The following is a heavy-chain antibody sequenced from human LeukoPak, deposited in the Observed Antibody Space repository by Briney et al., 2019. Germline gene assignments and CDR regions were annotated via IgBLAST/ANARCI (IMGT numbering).Heavy chain of an antibody. CDR1: GFTFSSNA. D-gene: IGHD7-27*01. CDR3: AKDLVWGPDAFDI. V-gene: IGHV3-23*01. CDR2: ISSSGSSS. Sequence: GGSLRLSCAASGFTFSSNAMSWVRQAPGKGLEWVSVISSSGSSSYYADSVKGRFTISRDNSKNTLYLQMNSLRAEDTAVYYCAKDLVWGPDAFDIWGQGTMVTVSS. J-gene: IGHJ3*02.